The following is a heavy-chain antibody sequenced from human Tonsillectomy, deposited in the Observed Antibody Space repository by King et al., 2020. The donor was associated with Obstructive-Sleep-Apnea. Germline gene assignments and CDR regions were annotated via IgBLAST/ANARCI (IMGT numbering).Heavy chain of an antibody. CDR3: AKDLSDELFLFYFDY. CDR1: GFTFSRYG. V-gene: IGHV3-30*02. CDR2: IRYDGSNK. J-gene: IGHJ4*02. D-gene: IGHD1-1*01. Sequence: VQLVESGGGVVQPGGSPRLSCAASGFTFSRYGMHWVRQAPGKGLEGVAFIRYDGSNKYYADSVKGRFTISRDNSKNTLYLQMNSLRAEDTAVYYCAKDLSDELFLFYFDYWGQGTLVTVSS.